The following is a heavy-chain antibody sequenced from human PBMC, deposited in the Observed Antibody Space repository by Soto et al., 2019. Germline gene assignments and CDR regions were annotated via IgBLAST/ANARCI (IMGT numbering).Heavy chain of an antibody. CDR3: ARGTTVTTDGPFDP. CDR1: GGSFSGYY. Sequence: SETLSLTCAVYGGSFSGYYWSWIRQPPGKGLEWIGEINHSGSTNYNPSLKSRVTISVDTSKNQFSLKLSSVTAADTAVYYCARGTTVTTDGPFDPWGQGTLVTVSS. D-gene: IGHD4-17*01. V-gene: IGHV4-34*01. J-gene: IGHJ5*02. CDR2: INHSGST.